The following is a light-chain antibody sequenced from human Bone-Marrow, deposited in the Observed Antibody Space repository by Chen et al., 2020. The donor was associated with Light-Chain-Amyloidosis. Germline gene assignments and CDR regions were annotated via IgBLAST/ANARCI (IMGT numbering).Light chain of an antibody. CDR1: SSDVGGDNH. CDR2: EVT. V-gene: IGLV2-14*01. Sequence: QSALPQPASVFGFPGQPFTISSTGTSSDVGGDNHVSWYQQHPDKAPKLMIYEVTNRPSWVPDRFSGSKSDNTASLTISGLQTEDEADYFCSSYTITNTLVFGSGTRVTVL. J-gene: IGLJ1*01. CDR3: SSYTITNTLV.